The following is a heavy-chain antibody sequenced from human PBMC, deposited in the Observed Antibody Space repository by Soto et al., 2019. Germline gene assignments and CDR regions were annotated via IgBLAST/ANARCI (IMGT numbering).Heavy chain of an antibody. CDR2: MNPNSGNT. J-gene: IGHJ1*01. CDR3: ARARYVGGSGH. Sequence: QVQLVQSGAEVKKPGASVKVSCKASGYTFTSYDINWVRQATGQGLEWMGWMNPNSGNTGYAQKFPGRVTMTRSTSTSTADRELSSLRPEDTAVCYGARARYVGGSGHGGQRTLVTVSS. CDR1: GYTFTSYD. V-gene: IGHV1-8*01. D-gene: IGHD1-26*01.